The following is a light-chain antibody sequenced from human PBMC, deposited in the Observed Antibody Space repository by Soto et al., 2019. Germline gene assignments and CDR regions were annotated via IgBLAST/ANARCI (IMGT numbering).Light chain of an antibody. CDR1: SSDVGSYNY. V-gene: IGLV2-14*01. CDR3: SSYTSGSTLCV. CDR2: ASS. J-gene: IGLJ1*01. Sequence: QSVLTQPASVSGSPGQSITISCTGTSSDVGSYNYVSWYQQHPGKAPRLMIYASSNRPSGVSHRFSGSRSGNTASLTISGLQAEDEDDYFCSSYTSGSTLCVFGSGTKVTVL.